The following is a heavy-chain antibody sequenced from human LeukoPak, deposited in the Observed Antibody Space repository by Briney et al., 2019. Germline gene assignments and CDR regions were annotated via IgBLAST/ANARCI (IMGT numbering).Heavy chain of an antibody. J-gene: IGHJ3*02. V-gene: IGHV4-59*08. D-gene: IGHD2-15*01. Sequence: PSETLSLTCTVSGGSISSYYWSWIRQPPGKGLEWIGYIYYSGSTNYNPSLKSRVTISVDTSKNQFSLKLSSVTAADTAVYYCARLVVVVAATHVDAFDIWGQGTMVTVSS. CDR2: IYYSGST. CDR3: ARLVVVVAATHVDAFDI. CDR1: GGSISSYY.